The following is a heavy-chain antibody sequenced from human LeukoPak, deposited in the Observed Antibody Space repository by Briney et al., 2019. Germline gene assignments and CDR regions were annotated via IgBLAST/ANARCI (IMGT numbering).Heavy chain of an antibody. CDR2: INPNSGGT. J-gene: IGHJ4*02. Sequence: ASVKVSCKASGYTFTGSYMDWVRQAPGQGLEWMGRINPNSGGTNYVQKFQGRVTKTRDTSITTAYMELSRLRSDDTAVYYCASGYSSSSGFDYWGQGTLVTASS. V-gene: IGHV1-2*06. D-gene: IGHD6-6*01. CDR3: ASGYSSSSGFDY. CDR1: GYTFTGSY.